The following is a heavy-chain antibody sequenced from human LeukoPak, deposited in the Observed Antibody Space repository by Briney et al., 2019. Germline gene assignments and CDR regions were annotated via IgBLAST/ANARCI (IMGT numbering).Heavy chain of an antibody. Sequence: GGSLRLSCAASGFTFSSYAMHWVRQAPGKGLEWVAVISYDGSNKYYADSVKGRFTISRDNSKNTLYLQMNSLRAEDTAVYYCARVASGITGTGGWFDPWGQGTLVTVSS. CDR2: ISYDGSNK. V-gene: IGHV3-30*04. D-gene: IGHD1-20*01. CDR1: GFTFSSYA. CDR3: ARVASGITGTGGWFDP. J-gene: IGHJ5*02.